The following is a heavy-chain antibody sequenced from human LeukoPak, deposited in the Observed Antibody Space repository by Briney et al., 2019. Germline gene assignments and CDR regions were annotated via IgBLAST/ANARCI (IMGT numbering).Heavy chain of an antibody. Sequence: GGSLRLSCAASGFSFNSYAMNSVRQAPGKGLEWVSVISSTGATTYYAASVKGRFTISRDNSKSTLYLQMDALRADDTAVYYCARSLNGFYRGLDFWGQGTLVTVSS. CDR1: GFSFNSYA. CDR2: ISSTGATT. J-gene: IGHJ4*02. D-gene: IGHD3-22*01. V-gene: IGHV3-23*01. CDR3: ARSLNGFYRGLDF.